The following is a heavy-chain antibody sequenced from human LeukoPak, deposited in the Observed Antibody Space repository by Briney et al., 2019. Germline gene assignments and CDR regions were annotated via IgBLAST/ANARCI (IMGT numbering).Heavy chain of an antibody. CDR3: ARGYTYGSIDY. J-gene: IGHJ4*02. V-gene: IGHV3-74*03. Sequence: TGGSLSLSCAASGFTFSSFWMHWVRQVPGEGLGWVSRINKDGSSITYADSVKGRFTISRDNAKNTLYLQMNSLRAEDTSVYYCARGYTYGSIDYWGQGTLVTVSS. D-gene: IGHD5-18*01. CDR2: INKDGSSI. CDR1: GFTFSSFW.